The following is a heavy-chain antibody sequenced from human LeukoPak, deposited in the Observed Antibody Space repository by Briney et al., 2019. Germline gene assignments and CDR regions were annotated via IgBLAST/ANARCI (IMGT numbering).Heavy chain of an antibody. J-gene: IGHJ4*02. CDR1: GFTFSNYA. D-gene: IGHD2-21*02. V-gene: IGHV3-23*01. CDR2: ISGSGDNT. Sequence: GGSLRLSCAASGFTFSNYAMSWVRQAPGKGLEWVSAISGSGDNTYYADSVKGRFTVSRDNSKNTLYVQMKSLRAEDTAVYYCAKDFVVVPGNVNYFDYWGQGTPVTVSS. CDR3: AKDFVVVPGNVNYFDY.